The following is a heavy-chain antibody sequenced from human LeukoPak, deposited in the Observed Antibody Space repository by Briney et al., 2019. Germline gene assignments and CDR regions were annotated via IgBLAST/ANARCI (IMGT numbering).Heavy chain of an antibody. Sequence: AGSLTLSCAASGFSYSCYEMKWVRQAPGKGLEWVSYISSSGRTSYYADYVKGRFTTTRDNGKNSLYLQMNSLRVEDTAVYYCARDSRGSSWFLDYWGQGALVTVSS. CDR1: GFSYSCYE. D-gene: IGHD6-13*01. V-gene: IGHV3-48*03. J-gene: IGHJ4*02. CDR2: ISSSGRTS. CDR3: ARDSRGSSWFLDY.